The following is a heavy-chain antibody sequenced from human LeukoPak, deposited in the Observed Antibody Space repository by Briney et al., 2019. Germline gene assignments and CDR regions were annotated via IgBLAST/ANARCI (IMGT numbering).Heavy chain of an antibody. V-gene: IGHV1-69*13. CDR3: AVGLNVVVAPAAISDPYYFDY. D-gene: IGHD2-2*01. J-gene: IGHJ4*02. Sequence: SVKVSCKASGGTFSSYAISWVRQAPGQGLEWMGGIIPIFGTANYAQKFQGRVTITADESTSTAYMELSSLRSEDTAVYYCAVGLNVVVAPAAISDPYYFDYWGQGTLVTVSS. CDR1: GGTFSSYA. CDR2: IIPIFGTA.